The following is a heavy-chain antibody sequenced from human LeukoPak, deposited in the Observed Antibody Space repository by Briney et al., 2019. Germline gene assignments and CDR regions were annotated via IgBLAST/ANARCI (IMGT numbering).Heavy chain of an antibody. CDR1: GFTFSDYA. V-gene: IGHV3-23*01. D-gene: IGHD3-16*01. CDR3: AREEGGWDAFDI. J-gene: IGHJ3*02. CDR2: LSGSGAGT. Sequence: GGSLRPSCAASGFTFSDYALGWVRQAPGRGLEWVATLSGSGAGTYYSDSVQGRFTISRDNSKRTLFLQMNSLRAEDTAVYYCAREEGGWDAFDIWGQGTMVTVSS.